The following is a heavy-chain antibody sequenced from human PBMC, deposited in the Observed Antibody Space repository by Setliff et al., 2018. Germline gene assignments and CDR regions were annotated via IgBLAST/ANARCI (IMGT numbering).Heavy chain of an antibody. D-gene: IGHD1-1*01. V-gene: IGHV4-59*02. CDR2: ISYSGIT. CDR1: GASVSSHY. CDR3: VREGYSEYFQD. Sequence: PSETLSLTCNVSGASVSSHYWDWIRQPPGKGLEWIGFISYSGITTYNVFLKSRVSISVDTSKNQLSLTLSSVTAADTAVYYCVREGYSEYFQDWGRGTLVTVS. J-gene: IGHJ1*01.